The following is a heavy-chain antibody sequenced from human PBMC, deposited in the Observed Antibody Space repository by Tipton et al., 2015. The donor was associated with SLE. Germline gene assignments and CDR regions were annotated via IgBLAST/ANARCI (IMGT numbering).Heavy chain of an antibody. Sequence: LRLSCTVSGGSISSGSYYWSWIRQPAGKGLEWIGRIYTSGSTNYNPSLKSRVTISVDTTKNQFSLKLSSVTAADTAVYYCARKRNGMGIWGQGIMVTVSS. D-gene: IGHD5-24*01. CDR1: GGSISSGSYY. CDR2: IYTSGST. V-gene: IGHV4-61*02. J-gene: IGHJ3*02. CDR3: ARKRNGMGI.